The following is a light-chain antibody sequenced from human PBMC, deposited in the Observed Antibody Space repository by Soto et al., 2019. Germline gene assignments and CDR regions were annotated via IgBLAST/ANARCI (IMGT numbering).Light chain of an antibody. V-gene: IGKV1-5*01. CDR1: QSINIW. J-gene: IGKJ4*01. CDR3: QQHKSYPVT. CDR2: DAS. Sequence: DIQMTQSPSTLSASVGDRVTISCRSSQSINIWLSWYQLRPGKAPKLLISDASNLMSGIPSRFSGSGSGTEFTLTISGLQPDDFASYYCQQHKSYPVTVGGGTKVDIK.